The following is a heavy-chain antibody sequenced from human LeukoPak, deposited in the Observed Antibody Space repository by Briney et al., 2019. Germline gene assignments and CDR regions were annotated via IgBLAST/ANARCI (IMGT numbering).Heavy chain of an antibody. CDR2: ISSSGTIT. CDR3: ARGDDYHPIYYYYIMDV. D-gene: IGHD5-24*01. J-gene: IGHJ6*02. Sequence: SGGSLRLSCAASGFTFSDYYMSWIRQAPGRGVEWISYISSSGTITYYADSVKGRFTISRGNTKNSLYLQMNTMRAEDTAVYYCARGDDYHPIYYYYIMDVRGQGTTVPVPS. CDR1: GFTFSDYY. V-gene: IGHV3-11*01.